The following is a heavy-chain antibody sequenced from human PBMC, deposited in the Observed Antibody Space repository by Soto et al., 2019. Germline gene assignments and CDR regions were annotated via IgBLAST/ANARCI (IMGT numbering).Heavy chain of an antibody. CDR3: ARVITIGRYADI. CDR1: GGSFSGYY. Sequence: SETLSLTCAVYGGSFSGYYWSWIRQPPGKGLEWIGEINHSGSTNYNPSLKSRVTISVDTSKNQFSLKLSSVTAADTAVYYCARVITIGRYADIWGQGTMVTVS. CDR2: INHSGST. V-gene: IGHV4-34*01. J-gene: IGHJ3*02. D-gene: IGHD2-8*01.